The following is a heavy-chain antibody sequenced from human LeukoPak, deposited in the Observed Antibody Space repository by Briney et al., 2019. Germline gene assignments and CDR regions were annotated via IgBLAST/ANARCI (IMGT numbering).Heavy chain of an antibody. J-gene: IGHJ6*03. Sequence: SVKVSCKASGGTFSSYAISWVRQAPGQGLEWMGGIIPIFGTASYAQKFQGRVTITTDESTSTAYMELSSLRSEDTAVYYCARDSPITMVRGVQRKNYYYYYMDVWGKGTTVTVSS. CDR3: ARDSPITMVRGVQRKNYYYYYMDV. D-gene: IGHD3-10*01. CDR1: GGTFSSYA. V-gene: IGHV1-69*05. CDR2: IIPIFGTA.